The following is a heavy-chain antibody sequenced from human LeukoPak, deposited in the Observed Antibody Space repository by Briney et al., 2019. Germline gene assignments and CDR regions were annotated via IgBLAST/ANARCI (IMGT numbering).Heavy chain of an antibody. V-gene: IGHV3-23*01. CDR1: GFTFSSYW. CDR2: ISGSGGST. Sequence: GGSLRLSCAASGFTFSSYWMSWVRQAPGKGLEWVSAISGSGGSTYYADSVKGRFTISRDNSKNTLYLQMNSLRAEDTAVYYCAKDHPTYCSGGSCYQGLWGQGTLVTVSS. J-gene: IGHJ4*02. D-gene: IGHD2-15*01. CDR3: AKDHPTYCSGGSCYQGL.